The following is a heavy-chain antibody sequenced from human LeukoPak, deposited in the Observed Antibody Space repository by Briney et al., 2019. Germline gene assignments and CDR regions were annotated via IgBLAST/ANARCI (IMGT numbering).Heavy chain of an antibody. J-gene: IGHJ4*02. CDR3: ARGQPIVVFD. V-gene: IGHV3-66*01. D-gene: IGHD1-26*01. Sequence: GGSLRLSCAASGFTFSSYAMSWVRQAPGKGLEWVSVIYSGGSTYYAGSVKGRFTISRDNSKNTLYLQMNSLRAEDTAVYYCARGQPIVVFDWGQGTLVTVSS. CDR2: IYSGGST. CDR1: GFTFSSYA.